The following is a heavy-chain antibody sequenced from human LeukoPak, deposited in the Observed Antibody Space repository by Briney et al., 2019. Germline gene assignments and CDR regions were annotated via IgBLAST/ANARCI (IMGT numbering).Heavy chain of an antibody. J-gene: IGHJ4*02. CDR2: INHSGST. Sequence: SETLSLTCAVYGGSFSGYYWSWIRQPPGKGLECTGEINHSGSTNYNPSLKSRVTISVDTSKNQFSLKLSSVTAADTAVYYCARGHSMVRGVIISRSYFDYWGQGTLVTVSS. CDR1: GGSFSGYY. V-gene: IGHV4-34*01. D-gene: IGHD3-10*01. CDR3: ARGHSMVRGVIISRSYFDY.